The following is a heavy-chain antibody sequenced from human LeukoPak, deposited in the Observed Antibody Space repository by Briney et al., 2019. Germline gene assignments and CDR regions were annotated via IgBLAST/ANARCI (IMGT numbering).Heavy chain of an antibody. CDR2: ISSSSSYI. J-gene: IGHJ4*02. CDR3: AKDQGYYDFWSGFDY. V-gene: IGHV3-21*04. Sequence: GGSLRLSCAASGFTFSSYSMNWVRQAPGKGLEWVSSISSSSSYIYYADSVKGRFTISRDNAKNSLYLQMNSLRAEDTAVYYCAKDQGYYDFWSGFDYWGQGTLVTVSS. D-gene: IGHD3-3*01. CDR1: GFTFSSYS.